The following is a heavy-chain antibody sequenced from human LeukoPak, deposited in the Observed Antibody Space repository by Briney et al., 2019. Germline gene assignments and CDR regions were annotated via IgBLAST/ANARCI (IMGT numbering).Heavy chain of an antibody. D-gene: IGHD3-22*01. Sequence: SETLSLTCTVSAGSISNYYWSWIRQPPGKGLEWIGYIYYSGTTSYNPSLKSRVTISVDTAKNQFSLKLRSVTVADTAVYYCVRDHYYDSSGYTFRHWGQGILVSVSS. V-gene: IGHV4-59*01. J-gene: IGHJ1*01. CDR1: AGSISNYY. CDR2: IYYSGTT. CDR3: VRDHYYDSSGYTFRH.